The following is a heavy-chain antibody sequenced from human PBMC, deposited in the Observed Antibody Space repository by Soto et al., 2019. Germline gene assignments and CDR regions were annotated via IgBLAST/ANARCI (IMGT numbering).Heavy chain of an antibody. Sequence: QVQLVQSGAEVKKPGASVKVSCKASGYTFTDYYIHWMRQAPGQGLEWMGWIHPNSGETTYAQKFKGGFTLPRDTSRSTAYWELSRLKSEDTAVYYCARVNYYGSGKDYDHGMDVWGHGTRVTVSS. J-gene: IGHJ6*02. D-gene: IGHD3-10*01. V-gene: IGHV1-2*02. CDR1: GYTFTDYY. CDR3: ARVNYYGSGKDYDHGMDV. CDR2: IHPNSGET.